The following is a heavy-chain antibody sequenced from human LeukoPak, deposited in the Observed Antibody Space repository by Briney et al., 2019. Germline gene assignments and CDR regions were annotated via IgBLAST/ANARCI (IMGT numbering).Heavy chain of an antibody. CDR2: MYSSGSP. V-gene: IGHV4-4*07. J-gene: IGHJ5*02. Sequence: SETLSLTCTVSGGSISNYYWSWIRQPAGKGLEWIGRMYSSGSPSYNPSLKSRVTMSVDTSKNQLSLKLTSVTAADTAVYYCTREPLPWGQGTLVTVSS. CDR1: GGSISNYY. CDR3: TREPLP.